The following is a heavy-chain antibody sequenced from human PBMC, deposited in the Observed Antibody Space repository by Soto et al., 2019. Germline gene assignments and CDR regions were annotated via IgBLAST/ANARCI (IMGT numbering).Heavy chain of an antibody. CDR2: INANNGKT. CDR3: ARDDYLAFDI. D-gene: IGHD5-12*01. J-gene: IGHJ3*02. Sequence: QVQLVQSGAEVKKPGASVKVSCKATGYTFTSYSISWVRQAPGQGLEWMGWINANNGKTNYAQKLHGRVSMTTDTSTTTAYMELRSLRSDDTAVYYCARDDYLAFDISGQGTMVTVSS. V-gene: IGHV1-18*01. CDR1: GYTFTSYS.